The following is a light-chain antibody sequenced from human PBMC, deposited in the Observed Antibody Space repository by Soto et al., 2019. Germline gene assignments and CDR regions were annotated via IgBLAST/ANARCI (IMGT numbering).Light chain of an antibody. CDR2: EDN. V-gene: IGLV6-57*02. CDR3: QSYDSSNQV. J-gene: IGLJ3*02. Sequence: NFMLTQPHSVSESPGKTVTISCTGSSGSIASNYVQWYQQRPGSAPTTVIYEDNQRPSGVPDRFSGSIDSSSISASLTISGLKTEDEADYYCQSYDSSNQVFGGGTKLTVL. CDR1: SGSIASNY.